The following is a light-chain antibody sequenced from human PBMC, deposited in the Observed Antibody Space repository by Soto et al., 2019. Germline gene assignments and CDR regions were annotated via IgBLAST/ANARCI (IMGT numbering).Light chain of an antibody. J-gene: IGKJ1*01. V-gene: IGKV1-5*03. CDR1: QCVDGW. CDR2: KAS. CDR3: QQYNGYSRT. Sequence: DFQMTQSPSTLSASVGDRVTITCRASQCVDGWLAWYQQKPGRAPRLLIYKASSLETGVPSRFSGSGSGTEFTLTISSLQPDDFATYYCQQYNGYSRTFGQGTKVEIK.